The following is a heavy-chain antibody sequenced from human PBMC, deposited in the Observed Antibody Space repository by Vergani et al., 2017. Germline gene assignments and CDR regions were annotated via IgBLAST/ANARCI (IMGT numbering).Heavy chain of an antibody. D-gene: IGHD1-20*01. CDR3: AKDQVRITGTPNPMDV. J-gene: IGHJ6*03. CDR1: GFTFTAHG. V-gene: IGHV3-23*01. Sequence: EVQLLESGGGSAQPGESLRLSCVASGFTFTAHGLNWVRQAPGKGLEWVSGISGSGGSTYYADSVKGRFTISRDNSKNTLYLQMNSLRAEDTAVYYCAKDQVRITGTPNPMDVWGK. CDR2: ISGSGGST.